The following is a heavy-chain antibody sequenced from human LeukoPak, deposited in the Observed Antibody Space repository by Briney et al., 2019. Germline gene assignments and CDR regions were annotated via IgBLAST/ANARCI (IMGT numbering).Heavy chain of an antibody. V-gene: IGHV4-59*01. CDR1: GGSISSYY. J-gene: IGHJ5*02. Sequence: SETLSLTCTVSGGSISSYYWSRIRQPPGKGLEWIGYIYYSGSTNYNPSLKSRVTISVDTSKNQFSLKLSSVTAADTAVYYCASASAGYSSGWYGWFDPWGQGTLVTVSS. CDR3: ASASAGYSSGWYGWFDP. D-gene: IGHD6-19*01. CDR2: IYYSGST.